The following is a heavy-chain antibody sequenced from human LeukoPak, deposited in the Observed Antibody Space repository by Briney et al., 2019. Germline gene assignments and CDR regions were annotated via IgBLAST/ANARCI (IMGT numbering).Heavy chain of an antibody. Sequence: ASVKVSCKASGGTFSSYAISWVRQAPGQGLEWMGRIIPILGIANYAQKFQGRVTITADKSTSTAYMELSSLRSEDTAVYYCARGPTVRGSPDYWGQGTLVTVSS. D-gene: IGHD3-10*01. CDR1: GGTFSSYA. V-gene: IGHV1-69*04. CDR3: ARGPTVRGSPDY. CDR2: IIPILGIA. J-gene: IGHJ4*02.